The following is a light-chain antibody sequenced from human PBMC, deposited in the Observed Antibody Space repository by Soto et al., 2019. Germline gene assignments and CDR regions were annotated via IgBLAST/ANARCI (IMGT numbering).Light chain of an antibody. J-gene: IGLJ2*01. V-gene: IGLV4-69*01. CDR1: SGHSNYA. CDR3: QTWGSGIVV. Sequence: QPVLTQSPSASASLGASVKLTCTLSSGHSNYASAWHQQQSEKGPRYLMKLNSDGSHSKGDGIPDRFSGSSSGAERYLTISSLQSEDEADYYCQTWGSGIVVFGGGTKLTVL. CDR2: LNSDGSH.